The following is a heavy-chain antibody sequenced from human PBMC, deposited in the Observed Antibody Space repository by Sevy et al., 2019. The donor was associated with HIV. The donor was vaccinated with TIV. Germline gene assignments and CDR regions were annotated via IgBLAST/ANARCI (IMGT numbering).Heavy chain of an antibody. Sequence: SETLSLTCTVSGGSISSGSYYWSWIRQPAGKGLEWIGRIYTSGSTNYNPSLQSRVTMSVDTSKNQFSLKLSSVTAADTAVYYCARDQAGGWEAGWFDPWGQGTLVTVSS. CDR3: ARDQAGGWEAGWFDP. CDR2: IYTSGST. J-gene: IGHJ5*02. D-gene: IGHD6-19*01. CDR1: GGSISSGSYY. V-gene: IGHV4-61*02.